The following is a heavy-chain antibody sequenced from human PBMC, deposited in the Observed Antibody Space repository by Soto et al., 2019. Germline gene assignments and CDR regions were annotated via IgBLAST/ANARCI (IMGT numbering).Heavy chain of an antibody. CDR3: ARAIVGPTTTGWLDP. V-gene: IGHV1-69*01. J-gene: IGHJ5*02. CDR2: IIPIFGTA. D-gene: IGHD1-26*01. Sequence: QVQLVQSGAEVKKPGSSVKVSCKASGGTFSRYAISWVRQAPGQGLEWMGGIIPIFGTANYAQKFQGRVTITADESTGTAYMELSSLRFEVTAVYYCARAIVGPTTTGWLDPWGQGPLVTVSS. CDR1: GGTFSRYA.